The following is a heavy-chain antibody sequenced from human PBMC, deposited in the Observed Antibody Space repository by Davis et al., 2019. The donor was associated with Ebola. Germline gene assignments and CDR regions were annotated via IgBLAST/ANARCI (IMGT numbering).Heavy chain of an antibody. Sequence: SETLSLTCTVSGGSISSYYWTWIRQPPGEGLEWIGYVYYSGSTNYNPSLKSRVTISVDTSKNQFSLKLSSVTAADTAVYYCARVGDYVYYWGQGTLVTVSS. D-gene: IGHD4-17*01. CDR2: VYYSGST. V-gene: IGHV4-59*12. J-gene: IGHJ4*02. CDR3: ARVGDYVYY. CDR1: GGSISSYY.